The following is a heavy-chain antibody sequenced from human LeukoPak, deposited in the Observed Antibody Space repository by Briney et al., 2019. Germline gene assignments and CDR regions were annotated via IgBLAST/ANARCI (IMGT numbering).Heavy chain of an antibody. CDR3: AKDLYYGSGSCCYDY. V-gene: IGHV3-30*18. CDR1: GFTFSSYG. CDR2: ISYDGSNK. D-gene: IGHD3-10*01. J-gene: IGHJ4*02. Sequence: PGGSLRLSCAASGFTFSSYGMHWVRQAPGKGLEWVAVISYDGSNKYYADSVKGRFTISRDNSKNTLYLQMNSLRAEDTAVYYCAKDLYYGSGSCCYDYWGQGTLVTVSS.